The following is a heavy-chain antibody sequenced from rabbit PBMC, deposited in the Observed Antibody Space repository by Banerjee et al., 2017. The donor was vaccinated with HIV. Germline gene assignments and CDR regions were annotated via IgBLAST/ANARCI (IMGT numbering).Heavy chain of an antibody. CDR1: GFSFSSSYW. D-gene: IGHD2-1*01. V-gene: IGHV1S45*01. CDR2: IYAGSSGST. CDR3: ARDRANDGDLHFNL. J-gene: IGHJ4*01. Sequence: QEQLEESGGDLVKPEGSLTLTCTASGFSFSSSYWICWVRQAPGKGLEWIACIYAGSSGSTYYASWAKGRFTISKTSSTTVTLQMTSLTAADTATYFCARDRANDGDLHFNLWGPGTLVTVS.